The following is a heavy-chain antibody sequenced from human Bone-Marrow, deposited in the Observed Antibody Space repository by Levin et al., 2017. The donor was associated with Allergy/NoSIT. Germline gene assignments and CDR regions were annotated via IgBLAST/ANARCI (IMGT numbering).Heavy chain of an antibody. CDR3: ARALNWNYFDY. CDR1: GFTFSDYY. J-gene: IGHJ4*02. D-gene: IGHD1-1*01. CDR2: ISPSSNNK. V-gene: IGHV3-11*01. Sequence: SCTASGFTFSDYYMSWIRQAPGKGLEWVSYISPSSNNKYYSDSVRGRFTISRDNAKNSLYLQINSLRADDTAVYYCARALNWNYFDYWGQGTLVTVSS.